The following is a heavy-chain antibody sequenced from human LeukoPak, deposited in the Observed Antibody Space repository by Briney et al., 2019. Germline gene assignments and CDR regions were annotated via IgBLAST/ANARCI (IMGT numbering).Heavy chain of an antibody. J-gene: IGHJ4*02. CDR2: INHSGST. V-gene: IGHV4-34*01. CDR1: GGSFSDYF. CDR3: ARSHSSSSEVSLGY. Sequence: SETLSLTCAIYGGSFSDYFWRWIRQPPGKGLEWIGEINHSGSTNYNPSLKSRVTISVDTSKNQFSLKLSSVTAADTAVYFCARSHSSSSEVSLGYWGQGTLVTVSS. D-gene: IGHD6-6*01.